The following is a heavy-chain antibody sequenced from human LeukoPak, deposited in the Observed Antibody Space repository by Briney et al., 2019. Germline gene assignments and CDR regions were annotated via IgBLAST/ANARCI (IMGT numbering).Heavy chain of an antibody. V-gene: IGHV1-8*01. CDR2: MNPNSGNT. CDR1: GYTFTSYD. D-gene: IGHD6-25*01. CDR3: ARGLSVARDSADYYYYYMDV. J-gene: IGHJ6*03. Sequence: ASVTVSCTASGYTFTSYDINWVRQAPGQGLEWMGWMNPNSGNTGYAQKLQGRVTMTRNTSISTAYMELSSLRSEDTAVYYCARGLSVARDSADYYYYYMDVWGKGTTVTVSS.